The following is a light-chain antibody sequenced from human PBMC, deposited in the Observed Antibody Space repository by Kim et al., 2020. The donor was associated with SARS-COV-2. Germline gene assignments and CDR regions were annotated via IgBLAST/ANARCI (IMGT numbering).Light chain of an antibody. Sequence: VALGQTARITCGGNNTESKNVHGIQRKPGQAPVLVIYRDSNRPSGIPERFSGSNSGNTATLTISRAQAGDEAGYYCQVWDSSTWVFGGGTKLTVL. J-gene: IGLJ3*02. V-gene: IGLV3-9*01. CDR3: QVWDSSTWV. CDR1: NTESKN. CDR2: RDS.